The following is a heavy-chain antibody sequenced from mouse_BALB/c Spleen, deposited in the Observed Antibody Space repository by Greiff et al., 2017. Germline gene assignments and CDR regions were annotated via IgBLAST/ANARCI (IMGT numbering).Heavy chain of an antibody. CDR3: ARWGSSGYVRFATY. V-gene: IGHV14-3*02. J-gene: IGHJ3*01. CDR2: IDPANGNT. Sequence: VQLKQSGAELVKPGASVKLSCTASGFNIKDTYMHWVKQRPEQGLEWIGRIDPANGNTKYDPKFQGKATITADTSSNTAYLQLSSLTSEDTAVYYCARWGSSGYVRFATYWGQGTLVTVSA. D-gene: IGHD3-1*01. CDR1: GFNIKDTY.